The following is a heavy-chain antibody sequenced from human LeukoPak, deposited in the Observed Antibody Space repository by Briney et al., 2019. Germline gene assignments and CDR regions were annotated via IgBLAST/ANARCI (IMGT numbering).Heavy chain of an antibody. Sequence: GGSLRLSCAASGFTFSSYSMNWVRQAPGKGLEWVSYISSSSSTIYYADSVRGRFTISRDNAKISLYLQMNSLRGEDTAVYYCARKTGGSLDIWGQGTMVTVSS. V-gene: IGHV3-48*01. CDR3: ARKTGGSLDI. J-gene: IGHJ3*02. D-gene: IGHD7-27*01. CDR1: GFTFSSYS. CDR2: ISSSSSTI.